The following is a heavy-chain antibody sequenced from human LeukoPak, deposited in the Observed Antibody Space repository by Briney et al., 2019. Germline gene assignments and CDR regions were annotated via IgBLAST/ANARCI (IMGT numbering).Heavy chain of an antibody. Sequence: GGSLRLSCVASGFTFGYAWMNWVRQAPGKGLEWVAVISYDGSRKHYADSVKGRFTISRDRSLSLEMNSLRVEDTAVYYCARAAYSGYGIDYWGQGTLVTLSS. J-gene: IGHJ4*02. CDR3: ARAAYSGYGIDY. D-gene: IGHD5-12*01. CDR1: GFTFGYAW. V-gene: IGHV3-30*03. CDR2: ISYDGSRK.